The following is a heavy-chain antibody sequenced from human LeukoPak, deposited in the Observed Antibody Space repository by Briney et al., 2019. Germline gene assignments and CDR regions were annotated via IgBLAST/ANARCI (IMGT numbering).Heavy chain of an antibody. CDR2: IWYGGSNK. CDR1: GFTFSSYA. V-gene: IGHV3-30*02. CDR3: AKERSSSSSAFDI. D-gene: IGHD6-6*01. Sequence: GGALRLSCAASGFTFSSYAMHWVRQAPGKGLEGVAVIWYGGSNKYYADSVKGRFTISRDNSKNTLYLQMNSLRAEDTAVYYCAKERSSSSSAFDIWGQGTMVTVSS. J-gene: IGHJ3*02.